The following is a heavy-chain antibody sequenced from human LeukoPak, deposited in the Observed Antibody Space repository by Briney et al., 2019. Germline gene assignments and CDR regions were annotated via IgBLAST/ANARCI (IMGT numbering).Heavy chain of an antibody. Sequence: PSETLSLTCTVSGGSISSSSSYWGWIRQPPGKGLEWIGNIYYSGSTYYNLSLKSRVTISIDTSKNQFSLKLSSVTAADTAVYYCARAGYYHSSGYPTVDYWGQGTLVTVSS. CDR3: ARAGYYHSSGYPTVDY. CDR1: GGSISSSSSY. J-gene: IGHJ4*02. V-gene: IGHV4-39*07. D-gene: IGHD3-22*01. CDR2: IYYSGST.